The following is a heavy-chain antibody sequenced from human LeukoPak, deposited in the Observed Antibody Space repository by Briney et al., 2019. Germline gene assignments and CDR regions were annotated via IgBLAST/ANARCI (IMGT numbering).Heavy chain of an antibody. V-gene: IGHV4-61*08. D-gene: IGHD1-26*01. Sequence: PSQTLSLTCAVSGGSISSGGYYWSWIRQPPGKGLEWIGYIYYSGSTNYNPSLKSRVTISVDTSKNQFSLKLSSVTAADTAVYYCVTGYSGSYLLDYWGQGTLVTVSS. CDR3: VTGYSGSYLLDY. CDR1: GGSISSGGYY. J-gene: IGHJ4*02. CDR2: IYYSGST.